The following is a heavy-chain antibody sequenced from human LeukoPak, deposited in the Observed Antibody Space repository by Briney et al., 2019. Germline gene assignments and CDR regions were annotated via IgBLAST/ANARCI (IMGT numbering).Heavy chain of an antibody. CDR1: GGSISRGSYY. V-gene: IGHV4-39*07. CDR2: INHSGST. CDR3: ARSPYSSSWYRAPYYFDY. Sequence: PSETLSLTCIASGGSISRGSYYWGWIRQPPGKGLEWIGEINHSGSTNYNPSLKSRVTISVDTSKNQFSLKLSSVTAADTAVYYCARSPYSSSWYRAPYYFDYWGQGTLVTVSS. J-gene: IGHJ4*02. D-gene: IGHD6-13*01.